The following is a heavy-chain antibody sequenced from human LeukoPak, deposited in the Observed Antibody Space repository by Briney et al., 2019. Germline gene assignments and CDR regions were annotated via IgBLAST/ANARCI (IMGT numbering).Heavy chain of an antibody. CDR3: ARHGYDSSGYQAYYFDY. J-gene: IGHJ4*02. Sequence: PSETLSLTCTVSGGSISSYFLSWVRQPPGKGLEWIGYIYTSGSTDYNPSLKSRVTISVDTSKKQFSLKLRSVTAADTAVYYCARHGYDSSGYQAYYFDYCGQGTLVTVSS. CDR2: IYTSGST. D-gene: IGHD3-22*01. V-gene: IGHV4-4*09. CDR1: GGSISSYF.